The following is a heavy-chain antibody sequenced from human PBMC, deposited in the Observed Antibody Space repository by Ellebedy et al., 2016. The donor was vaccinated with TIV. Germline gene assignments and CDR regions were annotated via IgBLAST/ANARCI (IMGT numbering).Heavy chain of an antibody. CDR2: IKQDGSEK. J-gene: IGHJ3*02. V-gene: IGHV3-7*03. CDR1: GFTFSSYW. CDR3: ARLAQATPNAFDI. Sequence: GESLKISCAASGFTFSSYWMSWVRQAPGRGLEWVANIKQDGSEKYYVDSVKGRFTISRDNAKNSLYLQMNSLRAEDTAVYYCARLAQATPNAFDIWGQGTMVTVSS. D-gene: IGHD1-26*01.